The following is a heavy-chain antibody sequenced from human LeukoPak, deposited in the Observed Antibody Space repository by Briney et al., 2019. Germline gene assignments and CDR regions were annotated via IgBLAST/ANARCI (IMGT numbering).Heavy chain of an antibody. J-gene: IGHJ4*02. CDR3: ARHGAYYGSGSLKFDY. Sequence: GESLKISCKGSGYSFTSYWISWVRQLPGKGLEWMGRIGPSDSYTNYSPSFQGHVTISADKSISTAYLQWSSLKASDTAMYYCARHGAYYGSGSLKFDYWGQGTLVTVSS. CDR2: IGPSDSYT. CDR1: GYSFTSYW. D-gene: IGHD3-10*01. V-gene: IGHV5-10-1*01.